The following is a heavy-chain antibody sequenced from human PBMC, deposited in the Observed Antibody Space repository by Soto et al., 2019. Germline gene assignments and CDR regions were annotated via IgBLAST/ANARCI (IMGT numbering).Heavy chain of an antibody. CDR2: IDWDDDK. J-gene: IGHJ6*02. CDR1: GFSLSTSGMC. D-gene: IGHD3-10*01. Sequence: SGPTLVNPTQTLTLTCTFSGFSLSTSGMCVSWIRQPPGKALEWLARIDWDDDKYYSTSLKTRLTISKDTSKNQVVLTMTNMDTVDTATYYCSRLSFVFALGSPYYYYYGMDVWGQGTTVTVSS. CDR3: SRLSFVFALGSPYYYYYGMDV. V-gene: IGHV2-70*11.